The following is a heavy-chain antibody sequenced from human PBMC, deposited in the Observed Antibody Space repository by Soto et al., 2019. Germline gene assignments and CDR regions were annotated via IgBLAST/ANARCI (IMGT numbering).Heavy chain of an antibody. J-gene: IGHJ4*02. CDR2: IYYSGST. Sequence: QVQLQESGPGLVKPSETLSLTCTVSGGSISSYYWSWIRQPPGKGLEWIGYIYYSGSTNYNPSLKSRXHIXVXMSKNQFSLKLSSVTAADTAVYYCARDRAPTGDFDYWGQGTLVTVSS. V-gene: IGHV4-59*01. CDR1: GGSISSYY. CDR3: ARDRAPTGDFDY. D-gene: IGHD3-10*01.